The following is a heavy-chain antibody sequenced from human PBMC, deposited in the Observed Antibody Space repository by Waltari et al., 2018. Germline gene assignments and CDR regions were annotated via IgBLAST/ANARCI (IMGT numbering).Heavy chain of an antibody. Sequence: QVQLVQSGAEVKKPGASVKVSCKASGYNFTNYDISWVRQAAGQGLEWMGWKNPDSGNTGYAQRIQGIVTMTRNTSISIAYMELSSLRSEDTVVYYCARTYYDFWTGSYWVHYFDDWGQGTLVTVSS. J-gene: IGHJ4*02. V-gene: IGHV1-8*01. CDR1: GYNFTNYD. CDR2: KNPDSGNT. D-gene: IGHD3-3*01. CDR3: ARTYYDFWTGSYWVHYFDD.